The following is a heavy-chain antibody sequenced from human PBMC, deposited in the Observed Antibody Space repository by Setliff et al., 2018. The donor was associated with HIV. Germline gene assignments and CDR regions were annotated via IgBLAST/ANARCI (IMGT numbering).Heavy chain of an antibody. Sequence: SETLSLTCTVSGGSISSYYWSWLRQPPGKGLEWIGYIYYSGSTNYNPSLKSRVTISVDTSKNQFSLKLSSVTAADTAVYYCARRHGSGSLDAFDIWGQGTMVTVSS. D-gene: IGHD3-10*01. CDR3: ARRHGSGSLDAFDI. V-gene: IGHV4-59*12. J-gene: IGHJ3*02. CDR2: IYYSGST. CDR1: GGSISSYY.